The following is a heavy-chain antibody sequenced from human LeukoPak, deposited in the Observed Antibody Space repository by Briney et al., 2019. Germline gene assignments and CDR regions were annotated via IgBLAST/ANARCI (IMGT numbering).Heavy chain of an antibody. J-gene: IGHJ5*02. CDR2: ISAYNGNT. CDR1: GYTFTGYY. D-gene: IGHD6-19*01. CDR3: ARDGGYSSGWYPSPGDWFDP. V-gene: IGHV1-18*04. Sequence: GASVKVSCKASGYTFTGYYMHWVRQAPGQGLEWMGWISAYNGNTNYAQKLQGRVTMTTDTSTSTAYMELRSLRSDDTAVYYCARDGGYSSGWYPSPGDWFDPWGQGTLVTVSS.